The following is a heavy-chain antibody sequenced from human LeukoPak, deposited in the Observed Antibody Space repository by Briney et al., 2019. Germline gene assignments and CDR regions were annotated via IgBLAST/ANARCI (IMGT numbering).Heavy chain of an antibody. CDR3: ARGTVWDAFDV. D-gene: IGHD4-11*01. V-gene: IGHV4-59*11. Sequence: PSETLSLTCTVSGGSISNHYWSWIRRPPGKGLEWIGYIYYSGSTLYNPSLKSRVTISVDTSKNQFSLKLSSVTDADTAVYHCARGTVWDAFDVWGQGTMVTVSS. J-gene: IGHJ3*01. CDR1: GGSISNHY. CDR2: IYYSGST.